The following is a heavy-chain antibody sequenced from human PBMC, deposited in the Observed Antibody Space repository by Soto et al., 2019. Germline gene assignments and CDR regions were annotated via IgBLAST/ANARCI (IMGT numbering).Heavy chain of an antibody. CDR3: ARVLYYYDSRLHY. V-gene: IGHV1-2*02. D-gene: IGHD3-22*01. Sequence: GASVKVSCKASGYTFTGYYMHWVRQAPGQGLEWMGWINPNSGGTNYAQKFQGRVTMTRDTSISTAYMELSRLRSDDTAVYYCARVLYYYDSRLHYWRQGTLVTVSS. CDR2: INPNSGGT. CDR1: GYTFTGYY. J-gene: IGHJ4*02.